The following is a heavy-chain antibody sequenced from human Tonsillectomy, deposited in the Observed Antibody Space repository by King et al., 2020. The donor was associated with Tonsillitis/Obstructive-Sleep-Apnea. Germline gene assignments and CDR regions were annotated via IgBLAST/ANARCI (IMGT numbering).Heavy chain of an antibody. Sequence: VQLVESGGGLVQPGGSLRLSCAASGFTFSSYEMNWVRQAPGKGLEWVSYISSSGSTIFYADSVKGRFTISRDNAKNSLYLQMNSLRAEDTAIYYCVRLVVEVTADLDYWGQGTLVTVSS. CDR3: VRLVVEVTADLDY. CDR1: GFTFSSYE. D-gene: IGHD2-15*01. J-gene: IGHJ4*02. V-gene: IGHV3-48*03. CDR2: ISSSGSTI.